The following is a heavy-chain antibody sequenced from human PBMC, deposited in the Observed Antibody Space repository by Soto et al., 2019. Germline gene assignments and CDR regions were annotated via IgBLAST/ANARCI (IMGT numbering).Heavy chain of an antibody. V-gene: IGHV3-48*02. CDR1: GFTFDSYA. D-gene: IGHD3-16*01. J-gene: IGHJ4*02. CDR3: ARDHRWAFDY. Sequence: EVQLVESGGGLVQPGGYLRLSCVASGFTFDSYAMNWVRQAPGKGLEWISWIGPSSSETEYSDSVQGRFTISRDNAKNLLYLQMNRLKDEDTAVYYCARDHRWAFDYWGQGALVTVTS. CDR2: IGPSSSET.